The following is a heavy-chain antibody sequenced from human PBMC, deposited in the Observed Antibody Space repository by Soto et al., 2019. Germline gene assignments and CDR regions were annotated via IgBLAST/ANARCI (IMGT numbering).Heavy chain of an antibody. CDR2: IIPIFGTA. J-gene: IGHJ5*02. Sequence: QVQLVQSGAEVKKPGSSVKVSCKASGGTFSSYAISWVRQAPGQGLEWMGGIIPIFGTANYAQKFQGRVTITADESTSTAYMELSSLRSEDTAVYYCARGKYYDSSGYYKRGNWFDPWGQGTLVTVS. V-gene: IGHV1-69*01. D-gene: IGHD3-22*01. CDR3: ARGKYYDSSGYYKRGNWFDP. CDR1: GGTFSSYA.